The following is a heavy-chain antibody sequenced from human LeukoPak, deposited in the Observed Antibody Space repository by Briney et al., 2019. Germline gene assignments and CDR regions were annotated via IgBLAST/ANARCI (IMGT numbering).Heavy chain of an antibody. CDR1: AGSISNGGYY. V-gene: IGHV4-31*03. J-gene: IGHJ4*02. CDR3: ARAGGFFSPFGY. Sequence: SQTLSLTCTVSAGSISNGGYYWSWIRQHPGKGLEWIGYIYYSGSTYYNPSLKSRVTISVDTSKNQFSLKLSSVTAADTAVYYCARAGGFFSPFGYWGQGTLVTVSS. D-gene: IGHD3-16*01. CDR2: IYYSGST.